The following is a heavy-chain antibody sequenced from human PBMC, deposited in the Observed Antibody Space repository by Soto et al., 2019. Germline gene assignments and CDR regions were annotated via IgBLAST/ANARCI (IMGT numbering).Heavy chain of an antibody. D-gene: IGHD2-15*01. CDR2: ISYSGSEK. CDR1: GFSFSSYG. Sequence: GGSLRLSCEASGFSFSSYGMHWVRQAPGKGLEWVALISYSGSEKYYVDSVKGRFTISRDNSKDTLYLQMNRLRLEDTAVYYCVKETNELVVRQAASWFDSWGQGTLVTVSS. CDR3: VKETNELVVRQAASWFDS. V-gene: IGHV3-30*18. J-gene: IGHJ5*01.